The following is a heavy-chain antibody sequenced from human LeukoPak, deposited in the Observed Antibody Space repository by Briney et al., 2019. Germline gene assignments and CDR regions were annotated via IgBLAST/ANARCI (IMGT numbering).Heavy chain of an antibody. D-gene: IGHD5-12*01. CDR3: ARIVATIDY. CDR1: GYFISSGYY. V-gene: IGHV4-38-2*02. Sequence: SETLSLTFTVSGYFISSGYYWGWIRQPPGKGLEWIGSIYHSGSTYYNPSLKSRVTISVDTSKNQFSLKLSSVTAADTAVYYCARIVATIDYWGQGTLVTVSS. CDR2: IYHSGST. J-gene: IGHJ4*02.